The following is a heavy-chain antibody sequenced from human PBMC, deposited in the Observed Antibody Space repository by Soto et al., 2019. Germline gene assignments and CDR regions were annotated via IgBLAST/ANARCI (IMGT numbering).Heavy chain of an antibody. V-gene: IGHV4-4*07. Sequence: SETLSLTCPVSGGSISSYYWSWIRQPAGKGLDWIGRIYTSGSTNYNPSLKSRVTMSVDTSKNQFSLKLSSVTAADTAVYYCARDRHYYGSGSYGGSEYYFDYWGQGTLVT. CDR1: GGSISSYY. CDR2: IYTSGST. D-gene: IGHD3-10*01. J-gene: IGHJ4*02. CDR3: ARDRHYYGSGSYGGSEYYFDY.